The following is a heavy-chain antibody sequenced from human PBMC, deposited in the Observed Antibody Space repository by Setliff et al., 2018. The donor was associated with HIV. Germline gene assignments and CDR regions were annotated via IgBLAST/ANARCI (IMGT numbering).Heavy chain of an antibody. CDR3: ARGRVTLNGVAAGHHYMDV. CDR1: GYSISSNNW. J-gene: IGHJ6*03. CDR2: VYYTGST. V-gene: IGHV4-28*03. Sequence: SETLSLTCVVSGYSISSNNWWGWIRQPPGKGLEWIGSVYYTGSTNYNPSLESRVTMSVDASKNQFSLRLMSLTAADTAIYYCARGRVTLNGVAAGHHYMDVWGKGNTVTVSS. D-gene: IGHD3-3*01.